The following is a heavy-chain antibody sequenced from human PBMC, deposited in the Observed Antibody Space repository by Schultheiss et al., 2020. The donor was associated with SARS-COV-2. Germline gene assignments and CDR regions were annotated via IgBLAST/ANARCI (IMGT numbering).Heavy chain of an antibody. CDR2: INPNSGGT. CDR1: GYTFTGYY. J-gene: IGHJ5*02. CDR3: ARPPYSRYYYGSGSYYNWFDP. Sequence: ASVQVSCKASGYTFTGYYMHWVRQAPGQGLEWMGWINPNSGGTNYAQKFQGRVTMTRDTSISTAYMELSRLRSDDTAVYYCARPPYSRYYYGSGSYYNWFDPWGQGTLVTVSS. D-gene: IGHD3-10*01. V-gene: IGHV1-2*02.